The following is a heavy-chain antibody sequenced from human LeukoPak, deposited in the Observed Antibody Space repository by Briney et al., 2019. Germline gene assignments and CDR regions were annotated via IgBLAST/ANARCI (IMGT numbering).Heavy chain of an antibody. Sequence: GSSVKVSCKASGGTFSSYAISWVRQAPGQGLEWMGGIIPIFGTANYAQKFQGRVTITTDESTSTTYMELSSLRSEDTAVYYCARGHRQQLVLLSAFDIWGQGTMVTVSS. D-gene: IGHD6-13*01. V-gene: IGHV1-69*05. CDR3: ARGHRQQLVLLSAFDI. CDR1: GGTFSSYA. CDR2: IIPIFGTA. J-gene: IGHJ3*02.